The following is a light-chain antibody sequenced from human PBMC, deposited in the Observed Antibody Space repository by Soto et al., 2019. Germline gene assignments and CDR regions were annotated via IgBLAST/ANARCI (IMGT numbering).Light chain of an antibody. J-gene: IGKJ4*01. V-gene: IGKV3-20*01. Sequence: ENVLTQSPGTLSLSPGERATLSCRASQSVRNGYLAWYQQKPGQTPRLLIYHASNRATAVPDRFSGSGSGTDFTLTISRLEPEDFAVYYCQQYGDSPLTFGGGTKVEIK. CDR3: QQYGDSPLT. CDR2: HAS. CDR1: QSVRNGY.